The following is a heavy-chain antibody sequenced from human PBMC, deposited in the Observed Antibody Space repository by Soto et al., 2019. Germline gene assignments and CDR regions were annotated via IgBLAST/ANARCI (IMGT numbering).Heavy chain of an antibody. D-gene: IGHD2-15*01. CDR2: INHSGST. CDR1: GGSFSGYY. CDR3: ARARYCSGGSCYGQSNWFDP. J-gene: IGHJ5*02. V-gene: IGHV4-34*01. Sequence: QVQLQQWGAGLLKPSETLSLTCAVYGGSFSGYYWSWIRQPPGKGLEWIGEINHSGSTNYNPSLNSRVTISVDTSKNQFSLKLSSVTAADTAVYYCARARYCSGGSCYGQSNWFDPWGKGTLVTVSS.